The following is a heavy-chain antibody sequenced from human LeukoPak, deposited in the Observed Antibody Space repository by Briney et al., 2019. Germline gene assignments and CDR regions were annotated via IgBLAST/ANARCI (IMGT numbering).Heavy chain of an antibody. D-gene: IGHD1-26*01. J-gene: IGHJ6*03. CDR3: ARDPYSGNYGDYYYYYMDV. V-gene: IGHV3-21*01. CDR2: ITSSSSYI. CDR1: GFTFHTYN. Sequence: PGGSLRLSCVACGFTFHTYNINWVRQAPAKGLEWVSSITSSSSYIYYADSVKGRFTISRDNAKSSLYLQMNSLRDQDTAVYYCARDPYSGNYGDYYYYYMDVWGKGTTVTISS.